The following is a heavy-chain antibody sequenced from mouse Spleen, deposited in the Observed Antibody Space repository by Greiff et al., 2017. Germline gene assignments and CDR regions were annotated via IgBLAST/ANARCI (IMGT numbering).Heavy chain of an antibody. CDR2: ISSGGGNT. J-gene: IGHJ2*01. D-gene: IGHD1-2*01. CDR3: AKSVTTATSYYFDY. V-gene: IGHV5-9*04. CDR1: GFTFSSYA. Sequence: EVKLMESGGGLVKLGGSLKLSCAASGFTFSSYAMSWVRQTPEKRLEWVATISSGGGNTYYPDSVKGRFTISRDNAKNTLYLQMSSLKSEDTAMYYCAKSVTTATSYYFDYWGQGTTLTVSS.